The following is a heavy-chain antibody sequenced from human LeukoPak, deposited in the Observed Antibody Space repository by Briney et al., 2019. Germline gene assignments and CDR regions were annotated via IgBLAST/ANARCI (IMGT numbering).Heavy chain of an antibody. D-gene: IGHD3/OR15-3a*01. V-gene: IGHV4-59*08. CDR1: GGPISSFY. CDR3: ARRAKDTWTGYWYFDL. CDR2: IHNSGDT. Sequence: SETLSLTCSASGGPISSFYWSWIRQPPGRGLEWIGYIHNSGDTNYNPSLKSRVTMSVDMSKNQFSLKLTSVTAADTAVYFCARRAKDTWTGYWYFDLGGRGTLVTVSS. J-gene: IGHJ2*01.